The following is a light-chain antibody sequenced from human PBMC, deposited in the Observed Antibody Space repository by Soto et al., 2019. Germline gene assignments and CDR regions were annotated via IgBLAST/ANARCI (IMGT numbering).Light chain of an antibody. J-gene: IGKJ1*01. CDR2: DAS. CDR1: HIVLYSSNNKNY. V-gene: IGKV4-1*01. CDR3: QQYNSYPWT. Sequence: IVMTQAPDSLAVSPVESSTINCKSSHIVLYSSNNKNYLAWYQQKPGKAPKLLIYDASSLESGVPSRFSGSGSGTEFTLTISSLQPDDFATYYCQQYNSYPWTFGQGTKVDIK.